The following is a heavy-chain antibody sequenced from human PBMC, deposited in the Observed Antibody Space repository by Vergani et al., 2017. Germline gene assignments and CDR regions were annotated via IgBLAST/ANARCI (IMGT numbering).Heavy chain of an antibody. D-gene: IGHD5-18*01. CDR1: GYTFTSYA. V-gene: IGHV7-4-1*02. Sequence: QVQLVQSGSELKKPGASVKVSCKASGYTFTSYAMNWVRQAPGQGLEWMGWINTNTGNPTYAQGFTGRFVFSLDTSVSTAYLQISSLKAEDTAVYYCARDSPVGDSYGYDAFDIWGQGTMVTVSS. CDR3: ARDSPVGDSYGYDAFDI. CDR2: INTNTGNP. J-gene: IGHJ3*02.